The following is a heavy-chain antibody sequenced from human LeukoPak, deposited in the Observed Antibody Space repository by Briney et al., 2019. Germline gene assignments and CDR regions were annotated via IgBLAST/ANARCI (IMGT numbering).Heavy chain of an antibody. CDR2: ISSSGLTI. Sequence: PGGSLRLSCAASGFTFSDYYMIWIRQGPGKGLEWISYISSSGLTINYAGSVKGRFTISRDNAKNSLYLQMNSLGAEDTAVYYCARDGGGTARIVVPDYWGQGTLVTVSS. J-gene: IGHJ4*02. V-gene: IGHV3-11*01. CDR3: ARDGGGTARIVVPDY. CDR1: GFTFSDYY. D-gene: IGHD2-15*01.